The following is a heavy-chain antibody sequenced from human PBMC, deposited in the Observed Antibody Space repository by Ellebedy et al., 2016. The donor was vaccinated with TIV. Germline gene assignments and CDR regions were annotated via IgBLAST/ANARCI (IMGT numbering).Heavy chain of an antibody. Sequence: ASVKVSCKASGYTFGGYYIDWVRQAPGQGLEWMGWINPNSGVANYARKFRGRVTMTRDTSINTVYMELAGLRSDDTAVYYCARDSFYGSGNYYPYYEMDVWGQGTTVSVSS. D-gene: IGHD3-10*01. J-gene: IGHJ6*02. CDR3: ARDSFYGSGNYYPYYEMDV. V-gene: IGHV1-2*02. CDR2: INPNSGVA. CDR1: GYTFGGYY.